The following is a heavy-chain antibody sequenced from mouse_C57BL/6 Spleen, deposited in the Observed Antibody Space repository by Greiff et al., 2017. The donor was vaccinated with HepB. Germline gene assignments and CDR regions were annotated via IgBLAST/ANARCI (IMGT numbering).Heavy chain of an antibody. CDR3: ASPPLTGTGAMDY. J-gene: IGHJ4*01. D-gene: IGHD4-1*01. V-gene: IGHV3-6*01. CDR1: GYSITSGYY. CDR2: ISYDGSN. Sequence: EVKLVESGPGLVKPSQSLSLTCSVTGYSITSGYYWNWIRQFPGNKLEWMGYISYDGSNNYNPSLENRISITRDTSKNQFFLKLNSVTTEDTATYYCASPPLTGTGAMDYWGQGTSVTVSS.